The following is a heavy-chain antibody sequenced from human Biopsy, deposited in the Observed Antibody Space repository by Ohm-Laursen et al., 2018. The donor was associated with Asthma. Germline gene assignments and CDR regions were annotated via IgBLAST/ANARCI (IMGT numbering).Heavy chain of an antibody. V-gene: IGHV3-11*01. J-gene: IGHJ3*01. CDR3: ARKVAFDV. CDR2: ISSSGNTSTI. CDR1: GFTLSDYY. Sequence: LSLTCAASGFTLSDYYISWIRQAPGKGLEWVSYISSSGNTSTIYYADSVKGRFTISRDNAKNSVYLQMNSLRAEDTAVYYCARKVAFDVWGQGTLVIVSS.